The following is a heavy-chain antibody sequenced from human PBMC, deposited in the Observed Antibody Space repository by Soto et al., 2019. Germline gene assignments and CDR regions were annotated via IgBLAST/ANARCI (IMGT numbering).Heavy chain of an antibody. V-gene: IGHV3-33*06. CDR3: AKRPGYSGYGNFDY. Sequence: GGSLRLSCAASGFTFSSYGMHWVRQAPGKGLEWVAVIWDDGSSTYYADSVKGRFTISRDNSKNTLYLQMNSLRAEDTAVYYCAKRPGYSGYGNFDYWGQGTLVTVSS. CDR1: GFTFSSYG. CDR2: IWDDGSST. J-gene: IGHJ4*02. D-gene: IGHD5-12*01.